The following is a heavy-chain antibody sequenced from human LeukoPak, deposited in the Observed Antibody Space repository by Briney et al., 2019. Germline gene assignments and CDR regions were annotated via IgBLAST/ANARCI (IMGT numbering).Heavy chain of an antibody. D-gene: IGHD3-22*01. CDR1: GDSISSSSYY. CDR3: ARRRYYDSTGYLD. V-gene: IGHV4-39*01. J-gene: IGHJ1*01. Sequence: SETLSLACTISGDSISSSSYYWGWIRQSPGKGLEWIGDIYYRGSTYYNPSLKSRVSISIDTSNNQFSLTLNSVTAADTALYFCARRRYYDSTGYLDWGQGTLVTVSS. CDR2: IYYRGST.